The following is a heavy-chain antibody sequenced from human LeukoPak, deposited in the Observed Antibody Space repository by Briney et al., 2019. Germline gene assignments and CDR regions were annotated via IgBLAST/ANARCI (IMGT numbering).Heavy chain of an antibody. D-gene: IGHD1-26*01. CDR1: GFTFSSYA. CDR3: AKGASGNSMWYFDY. J-gene: IGHJ4*02. Sequence: GGSLRLSCAASGFTFSSYAMSWVRQAPGKGLEWVSAISGSGGGTYYADSVKGRFSISRDNSKNTLDLQMNSLRGEDTAVYYCAKGASGNSMWYFDYWGQGTLVTVSS. CDR2: ISGSGGGT. V-gene: IGHV3-23*01.